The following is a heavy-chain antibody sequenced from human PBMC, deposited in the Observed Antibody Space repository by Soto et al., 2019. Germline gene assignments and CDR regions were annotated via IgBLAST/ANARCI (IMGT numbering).Heavy chain of an antibody. CDR3: AREIPYNGQNTGGVKFDY. Sequence: GGSLRLSCAASGFTVSSNYMSWVRQAPGKGLEWVSVIYSGGSTYYADSVKGRFTISRDKSKNTLYLQMNSLRAEDTAVYYCAREIPYNGQNTGGVKFDYWGQGTLVTVSS. CDR1: GFTVSSNY. D-gene: IGHD2-8*02. V-gene: IGHV3-66*02. CDR2: IYSGGST. J-gene: IGHJ4*02.